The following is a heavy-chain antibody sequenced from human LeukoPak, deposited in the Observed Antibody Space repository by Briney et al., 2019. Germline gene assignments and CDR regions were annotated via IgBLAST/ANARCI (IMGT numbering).Heavy chain of an antibody. V-gene: IGHV3-64*01. CDR1: GFTFSSYA. D-gene: IGHD1-20*01. CDR2: ISSNGGST. J-gene: IGHJ3*02. Sequence: GGSLRLSCAASGFTFSSYAMHWVRQAPGKGLEYVSAISSNGGSTYYANSVKGRFTISRDNSKNTLYLQMGSLRAEDTAVYYCTKVARYNWNDVGIFDAFDIWGQGTMVTVSS. CDR3: TKVARYNWNDVGIFDAFDI.